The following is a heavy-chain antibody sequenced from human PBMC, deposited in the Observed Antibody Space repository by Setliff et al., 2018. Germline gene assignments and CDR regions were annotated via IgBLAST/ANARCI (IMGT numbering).Heavy chain of an antibody. CDR2: IYPGDSDT. D-gene: IGHD3-22*01. CDR3: ARHEFTYYYDSSGYFRPRGAFDI. V-gene: IGHV5-51*01. Sequence: PGESLKISCKGSGYSFTSYWIGWVRQMPGKGLEWMGIIYPGDSDTRYSPSFQGQVTISADKSISTAYLQWSNLKASDTAMYYCARHEFTYYYDSSGYFRPRGAFDIWGQGTMVTVSS. CDR1: GYSFTSYW. J-gene: IGHJ3*02.